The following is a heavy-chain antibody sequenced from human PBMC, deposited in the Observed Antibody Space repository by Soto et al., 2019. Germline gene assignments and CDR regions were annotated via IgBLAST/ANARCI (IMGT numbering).Heavy chain of an antibody. D-gene: IGHD4-17*01. V-gene: IGHV5-10-1*01. CDR2: IDGGDSYT. Sequence: VESLKISCQASGYSLRSYWISWVRQMPGRGLEWLGRIDGGDSYTKYNPSFEGHVTMSLDESISTAYLQWSSLKASDTATYFCARHYESTAASDYWGQGTVVT. J-gene: IGHJ4*02. CDR1: GYSLRSYW. CDR3: ARHYESTAASDY.